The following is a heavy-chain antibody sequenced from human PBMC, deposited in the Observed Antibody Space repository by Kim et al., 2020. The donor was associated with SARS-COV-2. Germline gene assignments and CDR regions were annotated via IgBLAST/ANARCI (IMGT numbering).Heavy chain of an antibody. CDR3: AKDGRARYYYYGMDV. V-gene: IGHV3-33*06. Sequence: DPVKGTFTLSRDNSKTTLNLQMNSLRAEDTAVYYCAKDGRARYYYYGMDVWGQGTTVTVSS. J-gene: IGHJ6*02.